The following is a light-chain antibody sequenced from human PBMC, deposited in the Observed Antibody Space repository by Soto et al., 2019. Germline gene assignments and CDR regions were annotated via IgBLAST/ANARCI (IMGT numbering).Light chain of an antibody. Sequence: QSALTQPASVSGSPGQSITISCTGTNSDVGGYNYVSWYQQHPGKAPKLLIYEVSNRPSGVSDRFSGSKSGSTASLTISGLQADDEADYYCTSWTTNNIPYVFGTGTKATVL. CDR1: NSDVGGYNY. CDR2: EVS. CDR3: TSWTTNNIPYV. V-gene: IGLV2-14*03. J-gene: IGLJ1*01.